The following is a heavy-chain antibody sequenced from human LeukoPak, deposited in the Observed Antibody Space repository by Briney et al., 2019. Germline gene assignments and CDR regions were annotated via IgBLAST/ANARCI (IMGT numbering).Heavy chain of an antibody. V-gene: IGHV1-18*01. D-gene: IGHD3-10*01. J-gene: IGHJ5*02. CDR1: GCTFTSYG. CDR3: AKENGSGIQGYWFGP. CDR2: ISAYNGNK. Sequence: ASVKVSCKASGCTFTSYGISWGRQAPGQGLEWRGWISAYNGNKNYAQNLHGRVTMTTDTSTSTAYMELRSLRSDDTAVYYCAKENGSGIQGYWFGPWGQGTLVTVSS.